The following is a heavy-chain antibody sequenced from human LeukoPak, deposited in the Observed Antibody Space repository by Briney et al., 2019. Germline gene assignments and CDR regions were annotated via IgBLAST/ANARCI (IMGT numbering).Heavy chain of an antibody. Sequence: KPSETLSLTCTVSGGSISSSSYYWGWVRQPPGKGLEWIGSMHYSGSTYYNPSLKSRVTISVDTSKNQFSLNLNSVTAADTAVYYCASPTGYSSSWYLLSFDYWGQGTLVTVSS. CDR1: GGSISSSSYY. CDR3: ASPTGYSSSWYLLSFDY. J-gene: IGHJ4*02. D-gene: IGHD6-13*01. CDR2: MHYSGST. V-gene: IGHV4-39*07.